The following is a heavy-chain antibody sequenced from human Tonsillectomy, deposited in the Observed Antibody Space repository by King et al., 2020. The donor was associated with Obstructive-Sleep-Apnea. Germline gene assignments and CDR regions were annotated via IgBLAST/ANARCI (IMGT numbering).Heavy chain of an antibody. CDR3: ASVGSGDNHWFDP. CDR1: GGSFSGYY. J-gene: IGHJ5*02. D-gene: IGHD2-15*01. Sequence: QVQLQQWGAGLLKPSETLSLTCAVYGGSFSGYYWSWIRQPPGKGLEWIGEINHSGSTNYNPSLKSRVTISVDTSKNQFSLKLSSVTAADTAVYYCASVGSGDNHWFDPWGQGTLVTVSS. CDR2: INHSGST. V-gene: IGHV4-34*01.